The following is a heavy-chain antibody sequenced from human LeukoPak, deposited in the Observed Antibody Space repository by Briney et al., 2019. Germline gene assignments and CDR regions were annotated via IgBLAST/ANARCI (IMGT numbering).Heavy chain of an antibody. CDR1: GFAFNSYT. CDR3: ARVAQGATTENYFYYYMDV. CDR2: ITSRSSHI. D-gene: IGHD4-11*01. Sequence: GGSLRLSCEASGFAFNSYTITWVRQAPGKGLESVSSITSRSSHIYIADSVKGRFTISRDNAKNTLFLQMSSLRVEDTAVYYCARVAQGATTENYFYYYMDVWGKGTTVTVSS. J-gene: IGHJ6*03. V-gene: IGHV3-21*01.